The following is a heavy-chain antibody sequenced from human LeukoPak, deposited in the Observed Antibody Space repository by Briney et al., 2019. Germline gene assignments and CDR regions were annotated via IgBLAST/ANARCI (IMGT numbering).Heavy chain of an antibody. Sequence: GASVKVSCKAFGGSFISEANSWVRQAPGQGRECMGWISAYNGNTNYAQKLQGRGTMTTDTSTSTAYMELRSLRSDDPAVYYCARVPRPGNWFDPWGQGTLVTVS. V-gene: IGHV1-18*01. J-gene: IGHJ5*02. CDR1: GGSFISEA. CDR2: ISAYNGNT. CDR3: ARVPRPGNWFDP.